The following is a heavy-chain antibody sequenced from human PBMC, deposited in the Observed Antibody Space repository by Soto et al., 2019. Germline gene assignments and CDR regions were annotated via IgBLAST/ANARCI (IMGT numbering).Heavy chain of an antibody. J-gene: IGHJ6*02. V-gene: IGHV3-73*01. CDR3: AVDTAPGRGLDV. Sequence: PGGSLRLSCAASGFTFSGSIIHWVRQASGKGLEWVGRIRNNANNYATAYAESVKGRFTVSRDDSQNMAYVQMNSLKAEDTAVYFCAVDTAPGRGLDVWGQGTTVTVSS. CDR1: GFTFSGSI. D-gene: IGHD5-18*01. CDR2: IRNNANNYAT.